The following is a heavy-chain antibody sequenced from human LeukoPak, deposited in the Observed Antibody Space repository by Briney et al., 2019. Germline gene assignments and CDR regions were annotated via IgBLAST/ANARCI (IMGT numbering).Heavy chain of an antibody. CDR2: IYYSGST. CDR3: VVGALRGWFDP. J-gene: IGHJ5*02. Sequence: PSQTLSLTCTVSGGSISSGGCYWSWIRQHPGKGLEWIGYIYYSGSTYYNPSLKSRVTISVDTSKNQFSLKLSSVTAADTAVYYCVVGALRGWFDPWGQGTLVTVSS. V-gene: IGHV4-31*03. D-gene: IGHD1-26*01. CDR1: GGSISSGGCY.